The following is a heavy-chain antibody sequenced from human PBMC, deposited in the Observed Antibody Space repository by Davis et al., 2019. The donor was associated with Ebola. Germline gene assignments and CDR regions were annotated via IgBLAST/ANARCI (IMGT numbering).Heavy chain of an antibody. CDR1: GYTFTSYG. D-gene: IGHD6-19*01. Sequence: AASVKVSCKTSGYTFTSYGISWVRQAPGQGLEWTAWISAYNGHTNYAQKFQGRLTFTTDTSTSTVYMELRSLTSDDTAEYYCARGRNGGWDLDYWGQGTRVTVSS. CDR3: ARGRNGGWDLDY. V-gene: IGHV1-18*01. J-gene: IGHJ4*02. CDR2: ISAYNGHT.